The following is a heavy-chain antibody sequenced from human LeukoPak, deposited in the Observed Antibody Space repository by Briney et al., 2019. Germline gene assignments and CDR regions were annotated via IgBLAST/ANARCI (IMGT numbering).Heavy chain of an antibody. D-gene: IGHD6-13*01. CDR1: GFTVSSNY. J-gene: IGHJ4*02. Sequence: GGSLRLSCAASGFTVSSNYMSWVRQPAGKGLEWVSVLYSGGATFYADSVKGRFTISRDTSKNTLYLQMNDLRADDSAVYYCTKLKGWYGEGFFDYWGQGTLVTVSS. V-gene: IGHV3-53*01. CDR2: LYSGGAT. CDR3: TKLKGWYGEGFFDY.